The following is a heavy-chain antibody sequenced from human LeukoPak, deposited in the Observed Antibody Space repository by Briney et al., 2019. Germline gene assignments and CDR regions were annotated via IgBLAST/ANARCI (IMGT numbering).Heavy chain of an antibody. J-gene: IGHJ3*02. V-gene: IGHV3-11*04. D-gene: IGHD3-16*02. Sequence: GGYLRLSCAASGFTFSDYYMSWIRQAPGKGLEGVSYISSSGSTIYYADSVKGRFTISRDNAKNSLYLQMNSLRAEDTAVYYCAREGPVMITFGGVIPTRAFDIWGQGTMVTVSS. CDR3: AREGPVMITFGGVIPTRAFDI. CDR2: ISSSGSTI. CDR1: GFTFSDYY.